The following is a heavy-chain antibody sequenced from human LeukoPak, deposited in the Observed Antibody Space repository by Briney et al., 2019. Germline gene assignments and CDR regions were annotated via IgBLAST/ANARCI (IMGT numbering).Heavy chain of an antibody. V-gene: IGHV4-31*03. CDR3: ARGGEYGAAAGTDY. J-gene: IGHJ4*02. D-gene: IGHD6-13*01. CDR1: GGSISRGGHY. Sequence: SETLSLTCTVSGGSISRGGHYWSWIRQHPGKGLEWIGYIYYSGSTYYNPSLKSRLMISVDTSKNQFSLKLSSVTAADTAVYYCARGGEYGAAAGTDYWGQGTLVTVSS. CDR2: IYYSGST.